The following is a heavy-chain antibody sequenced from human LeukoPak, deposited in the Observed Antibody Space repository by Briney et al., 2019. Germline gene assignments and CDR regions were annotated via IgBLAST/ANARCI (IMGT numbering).Heavy chain of an antibody. J-gene: IGHJ4*02. D-gene: IGHD3-10*01. CDR1: GFTFSSYA. CDR3: ARDDYGWGSHPY. V-gene: IGHV3-23*01. Sequence: PGGSLRLSCAASGFTFSSYAMSWVRQAPGKGLEWVSGISGSGGSTYYADSVKGRFTISRDNAKNSVYLQMNSLRAEDTAVYYCARDDYGWGSHPYWGQGTLVTVSS. CDR2: ISGSGGST.